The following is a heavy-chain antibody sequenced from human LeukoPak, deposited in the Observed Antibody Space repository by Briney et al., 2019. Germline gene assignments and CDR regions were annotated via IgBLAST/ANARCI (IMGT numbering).Heavy chain of an antibody. Sequence: SETLSLTCTVSGGSISSYYWSWIRQPPGKGLEWIGYIYYTGSTNYNPSLKGRVTISVDTSKKQFSLKLTSVTAADTAVYYCARGLSSGFHDAFDIWGQGTMVTVSS. J-gene: IGHJ3*02. CDR3: ARGLSSGFHDAFDI. CDR1: GGSISSYY. V-gene: IGHV4-59*01. D-gene: IGHD3-22*01. CDR2: IYYTGST.